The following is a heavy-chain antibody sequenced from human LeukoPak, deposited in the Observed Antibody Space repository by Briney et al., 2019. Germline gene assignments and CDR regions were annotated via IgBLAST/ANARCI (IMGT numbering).Heavy chain of an antibody. J-gene: IGHJ4*02. CDR2: IYPGDSDT. CDR1: GYSFTSYW. Sequence: SLQISCKGSGYSFTSYWIGWVRQMPGKGLEWMGIIYPGDSDTRYSPSFQGQVTISADRSISTAYLQWSNLKASGTAMYYCARHPSPWAAAESWGQGTLVTVSS. CDR3: ARHPSPWAAAES. D-gene: IGHD6-13*01. V-gene: IGHV5-51*01.